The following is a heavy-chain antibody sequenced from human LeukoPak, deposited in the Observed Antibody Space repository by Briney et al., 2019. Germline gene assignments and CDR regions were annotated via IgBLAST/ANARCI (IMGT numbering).Heavy chain of an antibody. V-gene: IGHV3-11*04. Sequence: AGGSLRLSCAASGFTFSDYYMSWIRQAPGKGLEWVSYISSSGSTIYYADSVKGRFTISRDTAKNSLYLQMNSLRAEDTAVYYCARDQYSITIFGVVISLPDYWGQGTLVTVSS. CDR3: ARDQYSITIFGVVISLPDY. CDR2: ISSSGSTI. CDR1: GFTFSDYY. D-gene: IGHD3-3*01. J-gene: IGHJ4*02.